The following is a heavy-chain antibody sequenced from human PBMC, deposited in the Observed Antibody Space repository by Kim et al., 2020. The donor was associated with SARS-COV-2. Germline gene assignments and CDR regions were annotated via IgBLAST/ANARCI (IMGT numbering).Heavy chain of an antibody. J-gene: IGHJ5*02. CDR1: GDSISSYS. CDR3: ARERRSRYCSSRSCPGASRFDP. D-gene: IGHD2-2*01. Sequence: SETLSLTCTVSGDSISSYSWSWIRQPPGKGLELIGHIYYNGSTNYNPSLKSRVTISVDTSKNHFSLKLRSVTAADTAVYYCARERRSRYCSSRSCPGASRFDPGGQGTLVTVSS. V-gene: IGHV4-59*01. CDR2: IYYNGST.